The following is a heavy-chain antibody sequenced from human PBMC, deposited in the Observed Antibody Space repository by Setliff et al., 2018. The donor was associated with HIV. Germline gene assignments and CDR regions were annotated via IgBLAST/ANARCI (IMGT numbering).Heavy chain of an antibody. CDR3: ARGGFNHAFDI. V-gene: IGHV3-74*01. J-gene: IGHJ3*02. CDR2: VNNDGTDT. CDR1: GFTFSHYG. D-gene: IGHD2-15*01. Sequence: GGSLRLSCAAFGFTFSHYGMHWVRQAPGKGLVCVSRVNNDGTDTIYADSLKGRFTISRDNAKSTLYLQMGSLSADDTAVYCCARGGFNHAFDIWGQGTMVTVSS.